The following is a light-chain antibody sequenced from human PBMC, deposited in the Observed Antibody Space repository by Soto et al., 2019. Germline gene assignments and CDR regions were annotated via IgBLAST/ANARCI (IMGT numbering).Light chain of an antibody. CDR3: QQSYRAPYT. J-gene: IGKJ2*01. Sequence: DIQVTQSPSSLSASIGDRVTITCRASQSISTFLNWYQQKPGKAPNLLIYVASNLQTGVPSRFSGSGSGTVFSLTISSLQHEDVATYYCQQSYRAPYTFGQGTTLEIK. CDR2: VAS. V-gene: IGKV1-39*01. CDR1: QSISTF.